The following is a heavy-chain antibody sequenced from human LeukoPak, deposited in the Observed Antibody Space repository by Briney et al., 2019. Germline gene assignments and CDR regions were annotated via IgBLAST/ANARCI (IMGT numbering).Heavy chain of an antibody. Sequence: ASVKVSCRTSGFTFTDYYIHWIRRAPGQGLEWMGYINSNSGFTFYERKFQGRVVMTRDTSISTAYMELSRLRSDDTAVYYCARDLEDWGQGTLVTVSS. D-gene: IGHD1-1*01. CDR2: INSNSGFT. CDR3: ARDLED. CDR1: GFTFTDYY. J-gene: IGHJ4*02. V-gene: IGHV1-2*02.